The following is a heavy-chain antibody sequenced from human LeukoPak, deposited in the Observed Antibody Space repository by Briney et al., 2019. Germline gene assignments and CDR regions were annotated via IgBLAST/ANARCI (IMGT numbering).Heavy chain of an antibody. Sequence: SETLSLTCAVSGGSFSGYYWSWIRQSPGKGLEWIAEINHSGSTNYNPSLKSRVTISVDTSKNQFSLRLTSVTAADTGLYYCARGGPFYYGSASLEYFQHWGQGTLVTVSS. CDR3: ARGGPFYYGSASLEYFQH. CDR1: GGSFSGYY. D-gene: IGHD3-10*01. V-gene: IGHV4-34*01. J-gene: IGHJ1*01. CDR2: INHSGST.